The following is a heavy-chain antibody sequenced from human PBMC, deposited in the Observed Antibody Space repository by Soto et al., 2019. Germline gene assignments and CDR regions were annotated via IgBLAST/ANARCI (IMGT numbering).Heavy chain of an antibody. CDR3: ARDSDSSSSGYYYGMDV. CDR2: IIPIFGTA. D-gene: IGHD6-6*01. J-gene: IGHJ6*02. V-gene: IGHV1-69*13. CDR1: GGTFSSYA. Sequence: SVKVSCKASGGTFSSYAISWVRQAPGQGLEWMGGIIPIFGTANYAQKFQGRVTITADESTSTACMELSSLRSEDTAVYYCARDSDSSSSGYYYGMDVWGQGTTVTVSS.